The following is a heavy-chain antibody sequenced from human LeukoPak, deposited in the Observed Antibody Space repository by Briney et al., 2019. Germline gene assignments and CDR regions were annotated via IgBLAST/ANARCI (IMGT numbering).Heavy chain of an antibody. V-gene: IGHV4-39*07. J-gene: IGHJ3*02. CDR2: IYYSGST. CDR1: GGSISSSSYY. D-gene: IGHD3-22*01. CDR3: ARDYDSSGYYYFSAFDI. Sequence: SETLSLTCTVSGGSISSSSYYWGWIRQPPGKGLEWIGSIYYSGSTYYNSSLKSRVTISVDTSKNQFSLKLSSVTAADTAVYYCARDYDSSGYYYFSAFDIWGQGTMVTVSS.